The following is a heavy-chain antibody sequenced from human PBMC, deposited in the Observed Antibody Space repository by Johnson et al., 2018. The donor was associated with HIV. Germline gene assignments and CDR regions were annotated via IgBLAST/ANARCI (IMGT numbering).Heavy chain of an antibody. CDR3: ASTNLAAPTGSDAFDI. J-gene: IGHJ3*02. CDR1: GFTVSSNY. CDR2: IYSGGST. D-gene: IGHD6-13*01. Sequence: VQLVESGGGLVQPGGSLRLSCAASGFTVSSNYMSWVRQAPGTGLEWASVIYSGGSTYYADSVKGRFTISRDNSKNTLYLQMNSLRAEDTAVYYWASTNLAAPTGSDAFDIWGQGTMVTVSS. V-gene: IGHV3-66*02.